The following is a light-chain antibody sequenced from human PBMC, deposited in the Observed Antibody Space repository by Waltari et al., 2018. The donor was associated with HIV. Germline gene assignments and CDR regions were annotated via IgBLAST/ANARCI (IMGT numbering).Light chain of an antibody. CDR1: QGISSW. CDR2: AAS. J-gene: IGKJ4*01. V-gene: IGKV1-12*01. Sequence: DTQMTQSQSQVSASVGDRGTITCRASQGISSWLAWYQQKPGKAPKLLIYAASSLQSGLPSRFSGRGSGTDFTLPIRTLQPEDFATYYCQQANSFPLTFGGGTKVEIK. CDR3: QQANSFPLT.